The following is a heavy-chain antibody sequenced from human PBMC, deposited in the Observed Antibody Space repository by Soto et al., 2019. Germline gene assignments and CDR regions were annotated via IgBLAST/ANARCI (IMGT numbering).Heavy chain of an antibody. J-gene: IGHJ6*02. Sequence: QVQLVQSGAEVKKPGASVKVSCKASGYTFTSYGISWVRQAPGQGLEWMGWISAYNGNTNYAQKLQGRVTMTTDTSTSTAYMELRSLRSDDTAVYYCARWYYYGSRSYYTKEVRYYYYGMDVWGQGTTVTVSS. V-gene: IGHV1-18*01. D-gene: IGHD3-10*01. CDR2: ISAYNGNT. CDR1: GYTFTSYG. CDR3: ARWYYYGSRSYYTKEVRYYYYGMDV.